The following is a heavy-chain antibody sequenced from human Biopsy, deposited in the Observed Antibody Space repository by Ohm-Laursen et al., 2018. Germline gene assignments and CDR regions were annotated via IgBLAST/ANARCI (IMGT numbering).Heavy chain of an antibody. Sequence: VASVKVSCKVSGGTFSNSAISWVRQAPGQGLEWMGGIITFFRTVNYAQNFQGRLTITADEFTDTAYMELRSLRSEDTAVYYCAPQTPRDPDILTGAYHYDMVVWGQGTTVTVSS. CDR2: IITFFRTV. J-gene: IGHJ6*02. V-gene: IGHV1-69*13. CDR3: APQTPRDPDILTGAYHYDMVV. CDR1: GGTFSNSA. D-gene: IGHD3-9*01.